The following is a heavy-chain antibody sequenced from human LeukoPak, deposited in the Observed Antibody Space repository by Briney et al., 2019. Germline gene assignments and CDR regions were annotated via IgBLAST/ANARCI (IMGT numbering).Heavy chain of an antibody. CDR3: AKDAKDMVRGVVYYYYYMDV. CDR1: GFTFSSYG. J-gene: IGHJ6*03. V-gene: IGHV3-23*01. CDR2: ISGSGGST. Sequence: GGSLRLSCVGTGFTFSSYGMSWVRQAPGKGLEWVSAISGSGGSTYYADSVKGRFTISRDNSKNTLYLQMNSLRAEDTAVYYCAKDAKDMVRGVVYYYYYMDVWGKGTTVTISS. D-gene: IGHD3-10*01.